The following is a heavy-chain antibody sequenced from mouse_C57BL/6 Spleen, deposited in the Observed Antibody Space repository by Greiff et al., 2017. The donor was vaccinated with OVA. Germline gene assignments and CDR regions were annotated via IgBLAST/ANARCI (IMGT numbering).Heavy chain of an antibody. CDR2: IKPNNGGT. Sequence: EVQLQQSGPELVKPGASVKIPCKASGYTFTDYNMDWVKQSYGKSLEWIGDIKPNNGGTICNQKFKGKATLTVYKSSSKAYMELRSLTSEDTAVYYCARRGYFWWCFDVWGTGTTVTVSS. D-gene: IGHD1-1*02. CDR1: GYTFTDYN. J-gene: IGHJ1*03. V-gene: IGHV1-18*01. CDR3: ARRGYFWWCFDV.